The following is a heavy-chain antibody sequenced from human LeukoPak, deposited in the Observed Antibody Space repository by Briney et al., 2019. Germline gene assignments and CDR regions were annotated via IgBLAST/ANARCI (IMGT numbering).Heavy chain of an antibody. D-gene: IGHD3-22*01. CDR1: GGSISSGGYY. CDR2: IYYSGST. V-gene: IGHV4-31*03. CDR3: ARGWYYYDSSGKPSAWFDP. Sequence: SETLSLTCTVSGGSISSGGYYWSWIRQHPGKGLEWIGYIYYSGSTYYNPSLKSRVTILVDTSKNQFSLKLSSVTAADTAVYYCARGWYYYDSSGKPSAWFDPWGQGTLVTVSS. J-gene: IGHJ5*02.